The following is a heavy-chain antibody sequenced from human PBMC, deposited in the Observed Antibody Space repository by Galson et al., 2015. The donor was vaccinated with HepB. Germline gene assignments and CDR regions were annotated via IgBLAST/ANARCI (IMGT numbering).Heavy chain of an antibody. Sequence: SVKVSCKASGYTFTSYYMHWVRQAPGQGLEWMGIINPSGGSTSYAQKFQGRVTMTRDTSTSTVYMELSSLRSEDTAVYYCARERGGTMVRGVTGYYYYYYGMDVWGQGTTVTVSS. V-gene: IGHV1-46*01. CDR2: INPSGGST. CDR1: GYTFTSYY. D-gene: IGHD3-10*01. J-gene: IGHJ6*02. CDR3: ARERGGTMVRGVTGYYYYYYGMDV.